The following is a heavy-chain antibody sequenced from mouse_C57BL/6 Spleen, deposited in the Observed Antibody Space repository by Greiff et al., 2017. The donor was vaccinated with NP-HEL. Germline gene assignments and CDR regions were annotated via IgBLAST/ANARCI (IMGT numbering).Heavy chain of an antibody. CDR1: GYAFTNYL. J-gene: IGHJ3*01. CDR2: INPGSGGT. CDR3: ARGITTVGGY. D-gene: IGHD1-1*01. V-gene: IGHV1-54*01. Sequence: QVQLQQSGAELVRPGTSVKVSCKASGYAFTNYLIEWVKQRPGQGLEWIGVINPGSGGTNYNEKFKGKATLTADKSSSTAYMQLSSLTSEDSAVYFCARGITTVGGYWGQGTLVTVSA.